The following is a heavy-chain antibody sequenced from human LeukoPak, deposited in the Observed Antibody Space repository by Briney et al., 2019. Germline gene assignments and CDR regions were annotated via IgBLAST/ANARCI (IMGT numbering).Heavy chain of an antibody. Sequence: GGSLRLSCAASGFTLSSYTMGWVRQAPGKGLEWVSTISSCGSTYYPDSMKGRFTISRDNSKNTLYLQMNSLRGEDTAVYYCAKGGVMGARETDYWGQGTLVTVSS. V-gene: IGHV3-23*01. CDR1: GFTLSSYT. CDR3: AKGGVMGARETDY. D-gene: IGHD2-8*01. J-gene: IGHJ4*02. CDR2: ISSCGST.